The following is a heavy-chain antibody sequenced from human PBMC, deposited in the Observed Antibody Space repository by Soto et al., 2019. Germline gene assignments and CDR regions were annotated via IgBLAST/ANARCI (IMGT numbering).Heavy chain of an antibody. CDR1: GGSISSYY. Sequence: QVQLQESGPGLVKPSETLSLTCTVSGGSISSYYWSWIRQPPGKGLEWLGYIYYSGSTNYNHALKSRITVPVDTSKTQSSLNLSSVTAADTAVYYCERVRDNGYGYGYDAFDIWGQGTMVTVSS. CDR2: IYYSGST. CDR3: ERVRDNGYGYGYDAFDI. D-gene: IGHD5-12*01. J-gene: IGHJ3*02. V-gene: IGHV4-59*08.